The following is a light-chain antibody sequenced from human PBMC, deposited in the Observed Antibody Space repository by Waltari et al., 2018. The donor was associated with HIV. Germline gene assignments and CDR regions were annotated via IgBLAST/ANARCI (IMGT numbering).Light chain of an antibody. CDR2: SAF. CDR3: QQYYGVPLT. Sequence: DIQMTQSPSSLSASVGDTVSITCRASQYISNSVSWFQQQPGKVPKLLVHSAFILQGGFPSRFRGSGSGTEYTLTISGLQAEDFATYFCQQYYGVPLTFGGGTRVDI. CDR1: QYISNS. V-gene: IGKV1-NL1*01. J-gene: IGKJ4*01.